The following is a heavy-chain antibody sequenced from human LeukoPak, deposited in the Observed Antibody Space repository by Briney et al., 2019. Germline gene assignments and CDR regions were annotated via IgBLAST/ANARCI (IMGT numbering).Heavy chain of an antibody. V-gene: IGHV1-46*01. D-gene: IGHD3-22*01. CDR3: ARSADSGGYFREITLYYFDY. CDR1: GYTFTSYY. Sequence: GASVKVSCKASGYTFTSYYMHWVRQAPGQGLEWMGIINPSGGSTSYAQKFQGRVTMTRDTSTSTVYMELSSLRSEDTAVYYCARSADSGGYFREITLYYFDYWGQGTLVTVSS. J-gene: IGHJ4*02. CDR2: INPSGGST.